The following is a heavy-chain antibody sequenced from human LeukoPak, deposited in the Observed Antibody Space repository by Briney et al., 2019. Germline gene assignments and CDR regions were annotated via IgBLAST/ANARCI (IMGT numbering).Heavy chain of an antibody. CDR3: ASSPGSYKYYFDY. D-gene: IGHD1-26*01. J-gene: IGHJ4*02. Sequence: GGSLTLSCAASGFTFSSYSMNWVRQAPGKGLEWVSYISSSSSTIYYADSVKGRFTISRDNAKNSLYLQMNSLRAEDTAVYYCASSPGSYKYYFDYWGQGTLVTVSS. V-gene: IGHV3-48*01. CDR1: GFTFSSYS. CDR2: ISSSSSTI.